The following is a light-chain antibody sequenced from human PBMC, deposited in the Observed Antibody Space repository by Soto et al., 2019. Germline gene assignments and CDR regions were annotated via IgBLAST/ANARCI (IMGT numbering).Light chain of an antibody. J-gene: IGKJ1*01. CDR2: DAS. V-gene: IGKV1-5*01. Sequence: DIQMTQSPSTLSASVGDRVTITCRASQSISRWLVWYQQKPGKAPKVLIYDASILASGVPSRFSGSGSGTEFTLTISSLQPDDFATYYCQQYNNDLTLTFGQGTKVEIK. CDR3: QQYNNDLTLT. CDR1: QSISRW.